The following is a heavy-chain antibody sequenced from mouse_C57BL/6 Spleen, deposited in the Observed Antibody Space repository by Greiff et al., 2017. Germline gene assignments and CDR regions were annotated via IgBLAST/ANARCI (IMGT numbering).Heavy chain of an antibody. J-gene: IGHJ4*01. CDR1: GYTFTSYW. CDR2: IYPGNSDT. Sequence: EVQGVESGTVLARPGASVKMSCKTSGYTFTSYWMHWVKQRPGQGLEWIGAIYPGNSDTSFNQKFKGKAKLTAVTSASTAYMERSSLTNEDSAVYYCTRGSDGYFPMNYWGQGTSVTVSS. D-gene: IGHD2-3*01. V-gene: IGHV1-5*01. CDR3: TRGSDGYFPMNY.